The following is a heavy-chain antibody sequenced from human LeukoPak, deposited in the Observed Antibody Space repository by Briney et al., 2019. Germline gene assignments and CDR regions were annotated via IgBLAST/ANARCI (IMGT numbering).Heavy chain of an antibody. CDR2: IYYSGST. D-gene: IGHD3-9*01. Sequence: PPETLSLTCTVSGGSISSSSYYWGWIRQPPGKGLEWIGSIYYSGSTYYNPSLKSRVTISIDTSKNQFSLKLSSVTAADTAVYYCARQDYDILTGYSLWSYFDYWGQGTLVTVSS. CDR3: ARQDYDILTGYSLWSYFDY. V-gene: IGHV4-39*01. CDR1: GGSISSSSYY. J-gene: IGHJ4*02.